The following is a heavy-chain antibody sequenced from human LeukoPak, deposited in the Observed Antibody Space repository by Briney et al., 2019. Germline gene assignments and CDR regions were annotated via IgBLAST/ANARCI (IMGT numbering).Heavy chain of an antibody. Sequence: PGGSLRLSCAASGFTFSVYSMNWLRQSPGKGLEWVSSISSSSSYIYYADSVKGRFTISRDNAKNSLYLQMNSLRAEDTALYYCAILSPNYYDSSGYNWGQGTLVTVSS. CDR1: GFTFSVYS. D-gene: IGHD3-22*01. J-gene: IGHJ4*02. CDR3: AILSPNYYDSSGYN. V-gene: IGHV3-21*04. CDR2: ISSSSSYI.